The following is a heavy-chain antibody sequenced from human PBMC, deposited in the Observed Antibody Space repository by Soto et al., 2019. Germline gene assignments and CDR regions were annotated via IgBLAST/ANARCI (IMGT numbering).Heavy chain of an antibody. V-gene: IGHV4-30-4*01. CDR3: ARDVVATIRGDHYFDY. Sequence: SETLPLTCTVSGGSISSGDYYWNWIRQPPGNGLEWIWYIYYSWSTDYNPSRQSRVTISVDTSKNLVSLKLSSVTAADTAVYYCARDVVATIRGDHYFDYWGQGALVTVS. CDR1: GGSISSGDYY. D-gene: IGHD5-12*01. CDR2: IYYSWST. J-gene: IGHJ4*02.